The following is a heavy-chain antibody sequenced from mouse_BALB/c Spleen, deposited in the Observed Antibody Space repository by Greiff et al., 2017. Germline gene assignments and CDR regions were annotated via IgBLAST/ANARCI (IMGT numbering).Heavy chain of an antibody. D-gene: IGHD2-4*01. Sequence: EVQLQESGPGLVKPSQSLSLTRSVTGYSITSGYYWNWIRQFPGNKLEWMGYISYDGSNNYNPSITNRISITRDTSKNQFFLKLNSVTTEATATYYSARDYYDYDGGPLYAMDYWGQGTSVTVAS. V-gene: IGHV3-6*02. CDR1: GYSITSGYY. CDR2: ISYDGSN. J-gene: IGHJ4*01. CDR3: ARDYYDYDGGPLYAMDY.